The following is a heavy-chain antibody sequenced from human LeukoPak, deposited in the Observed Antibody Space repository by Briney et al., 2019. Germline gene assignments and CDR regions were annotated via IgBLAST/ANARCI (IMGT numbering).Heavy chain of an antibody. V-gene: IGHV3-21*01. Sequence: KPGGSLRLSCAASGFTFSSYSMNWVRQAPGKGLEWVSSISSSSSYIYYADSVKGRFTIYRDNAKNSLYLQMNSLRAEDTAVYYCARVGNYYGSGSYYKSFDYWGQGTLVTVSS. CDR2: ISSSSSYI. CDR1: GFTFSSYS. CDR3: ARVGNYYGSGSYYKSFDY. J-gene: IGHJ4*02. D-gene: IGHD3-10*01.